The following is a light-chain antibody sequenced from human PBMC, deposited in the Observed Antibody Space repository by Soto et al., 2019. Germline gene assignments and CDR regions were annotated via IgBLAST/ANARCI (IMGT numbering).Light chain of an antibody. Sequence: IQMTQSPSSLSASVGDSVTITCQASQDISIYLHWYQQHPGKAPKLLIYDASNLEAGVPSRFSGSGSGTHFSRTISILQPEDFATYYCQQYETLYTFGPGTKLEI. CDR2: DAS. V-gene: IGKV1-33*01. J-gene: IGKJ2*01. CDR1: QDISIY. CDR3: QQYETLYT.